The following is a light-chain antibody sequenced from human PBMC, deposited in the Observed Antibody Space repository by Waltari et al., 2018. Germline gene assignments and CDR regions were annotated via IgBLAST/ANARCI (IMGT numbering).Light chain of an antibody. CDR2: AAS. CDR3: QQYNSYSYT. CDR1: QGISSC. Sequence: DIQMTPSPSSLSASVGDSVTITCRASQGISSCLAWYQQKPGKAPELLIYAASSFQSGVPSRFSGSGSGTDFTLTISSLQPEDFATYYCQQYNSYSYTFGQGTKLEIK. V-gene: IGKV1-12*01. J-gene: IGKJ2*01.